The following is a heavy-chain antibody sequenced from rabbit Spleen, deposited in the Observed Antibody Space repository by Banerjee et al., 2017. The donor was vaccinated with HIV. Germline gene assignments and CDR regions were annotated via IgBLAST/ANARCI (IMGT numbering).Heavy chain of an antibody. D-gene: IGHD4-1*01. J-gene: IGHJ3*01. CDR1: GFSFTSGYY. CDR2: IYPAKGST. CDR3: TRNANGGWDL. V-gene: IGHV1S7*01. Sequence: QQLVESGGGLVKPGASLTLTCKASGFSFTSGYYMSWVRQAPGKGLEWIGIIYPAKGSTDYASWVNGRFTISSDNAQSTVDLQMNSLTAADTATYFCTRNANGGWDLWGQGTLVTVS.